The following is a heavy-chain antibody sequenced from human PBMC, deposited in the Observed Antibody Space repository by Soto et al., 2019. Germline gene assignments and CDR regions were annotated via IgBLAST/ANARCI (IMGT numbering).Heavy chain of an antibody. D-gene: IGHD6-13*01. J-gene: IGHJ6*03. CDR1: GFTFSSYA. CDR2: ISGSGGST. Sequence: GGSLRLSCAASGFTFSSYAMSWVRQAPGKGLEWVSAISGSGGSTYYADSVKGRFTISRDNSKNTLYLQMNSLRAEDTAVYYCAKAGYSSSLYGTWDYYYYYMDVWGKGTTVTVSS. CDR3: AKAGYSSSLYGTWDYYYYYMDV. V-gene: IGHV3-23*01.